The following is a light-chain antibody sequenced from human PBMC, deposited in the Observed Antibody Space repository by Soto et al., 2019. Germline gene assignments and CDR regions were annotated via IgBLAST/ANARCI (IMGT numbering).Light chain of an antibody. Sequence: EIVMTQSPATLSVSPGERATLSCRASQSVSSNLAWYQQKPGQAPRLLIYGASTRATGIPARFSGSGSGTEFTLTISSRQSEDFAVYYCQHYNNWPRTFGQGTKVDIK. CDR3: QHYNNWPRT. CDR1: QSVSSN. V-gene: IGKV3-15*01. CDR2: GAS. J-gene: IGKJ1*01.